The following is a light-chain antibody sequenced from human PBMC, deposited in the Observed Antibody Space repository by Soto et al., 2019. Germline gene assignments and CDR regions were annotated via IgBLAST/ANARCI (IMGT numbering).Light chain of an antibody. CDR2: DAS. Sequence: DIQITHSPASRSASVVAGVTITCRASQDISNYLNWYQQKPGKAPKLLIYDASNLETGVPSRFSGSGSGTDFTFTISSLQPEDIATYYCQQYDNLPITFGQGTRLAIK. CDR1: QDISNY. J-gene: IGKJ5*01. CDR3: QQYDNLPIT. V-gene: IGKV1-33*01.